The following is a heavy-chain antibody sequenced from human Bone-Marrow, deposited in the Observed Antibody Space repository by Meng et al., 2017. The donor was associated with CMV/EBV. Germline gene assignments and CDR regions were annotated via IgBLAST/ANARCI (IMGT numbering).Heavy chain of an antibody. D-gene: IGHD3-3*01. Sequence: ASVKVSCKASGYTFTSYYMHWVRQAPGQGLEWMGIISPSSGITNYAQKFQGRLTMTGDTSTSTVYMELSSLTSEDTAVYYCARGSESWNGYYPSYGMDVWGEGTTAAFSS. CDR3: ARGSESWNGYYPSYGMDV. CDR1: GYTFTSYY. J-gene: IGHJ6*04. V-gene: IGHV1-46*01. CDR2: ISPSSGIT.